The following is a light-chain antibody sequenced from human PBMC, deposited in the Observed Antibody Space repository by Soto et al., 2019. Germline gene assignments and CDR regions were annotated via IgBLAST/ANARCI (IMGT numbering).Light chain of an antibody. Sequence: DIVLTQTPLSSPVTLGQPASISCRSSRSLVHSDGNTYLTWLQQRPGQPPRLLIYMISNRFSGVPDRFSSSGAATHFTLKISRVESDDAGVYYCMQATQACTFGQVTKLKIK. CDR1: RSLVHSDGNTY. CDR3: MQATQACT. J-gene: IGKJ2*02. CDR2: MIS. V-gene: IGKV2-24*01.